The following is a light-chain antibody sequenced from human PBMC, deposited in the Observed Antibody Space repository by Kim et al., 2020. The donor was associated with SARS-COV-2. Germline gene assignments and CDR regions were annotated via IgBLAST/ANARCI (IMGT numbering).Light chain of an antibody. CDR1: KLGDKY. CDR2: QDS. CDR3: QAWDSSTVV. V-gene: IGLV3-1*01. Sequence: VDPGQTASITCSGDKLGDKYACWYQQKPGQSPVLVSYQDSKRPSGIPERFSGSNSGNTATLTISGTQAMDEADYYCQAWDSSTVVFGGGTQLTVL. J-gene: IGLJ2*01.